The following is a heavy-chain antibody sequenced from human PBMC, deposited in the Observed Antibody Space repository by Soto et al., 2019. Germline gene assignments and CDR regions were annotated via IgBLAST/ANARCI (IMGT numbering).Heavy chain of an antibody. CDR1: GGSLTSGDYY. J-gene: IGHJ6*02. CDR2: SYSSGST. Sequence: QVQLQESGPGLVKPSQTLSLTCTVPGGSLTSGDYYWTWIRQTPGKGLEWIGYSYSSGSTRYNPSLKSRGPISVDTSNNQFSLKLSSVTAADTAVYYCARVPHEVPAGGYGMDVGGQGTTVTVSS. V-gene: IGHV4-30-4*01. D-gene: IGHD2-2*01. CDR3: ARVPHEVPAGGYGMDV.